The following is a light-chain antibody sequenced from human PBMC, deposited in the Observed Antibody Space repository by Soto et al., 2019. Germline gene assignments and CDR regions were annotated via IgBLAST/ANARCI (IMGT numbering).Light chain of an antibody. CDR1: QSMNDW. CDR2: DAS. CDR3: LRYNAFSQT. Sequence: IQMTQSPSTLSASIGDRVTITCRASQSMNDWLAWYQQKPGKAPKVLIYDASSLQSGVPSRFSGRRSGTEFTLTIDSLQPDDVATYYCLRYNAFSQTFGQGTKVEI. J-gene: IGKJ1*01. V-gene: IGKV1-5*01.